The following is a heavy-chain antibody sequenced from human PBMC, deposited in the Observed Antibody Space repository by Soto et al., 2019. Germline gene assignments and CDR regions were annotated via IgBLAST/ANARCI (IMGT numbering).Heavy chain of an antibody. D-gene: IGHD2-15*01. CDR3: ASSSAATGKEYFQH. J-gene: IGHJ1*01. CDR2: IIPILGIA. V-gene: IGHV1-69*02. CDR1: GGTFSSYT. Sequence: QVQLVQSGAEVKKPGSSVKVSCKASGGTFSSYTISWVRQAPGQGLEWMGRIIPILGIANYAQKFQGRVTITADKSTSTAYLELSSLRSEETAVYYCASSSAATGKEYFQHWGQGTLVTVAS.